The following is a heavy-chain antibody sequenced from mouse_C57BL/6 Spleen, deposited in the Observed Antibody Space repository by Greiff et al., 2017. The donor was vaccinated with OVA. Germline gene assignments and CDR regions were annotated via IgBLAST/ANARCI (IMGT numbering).Heavy chain of an antibody. CDR1: GYAFSSSW. J-gene: IGHJ2*01. D-gene: IGHD2-2*01. CDR2: IYPGDGDT. CDR3: ARGYNVFDY. Sequence: VQLQQSGPELVKPGASVKISCKASGYAFSSSWMNWVKQRPGKGLEWIGRIYPGDGDTNYNGKFKGKATLTADTSSSTAYMQLSSLTSADSAVYFCARGYNVFDYWGQGTTLTVSS. V-gene: IGHV1-82*01.